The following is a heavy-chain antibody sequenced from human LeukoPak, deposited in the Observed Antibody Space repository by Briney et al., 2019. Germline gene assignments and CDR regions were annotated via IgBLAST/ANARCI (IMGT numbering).Heavy chain of an antibody. CDR2: IYYSGST. Sequence: PSETLSLTCTVSGGSISSSSYYWGWIRRPPGKGLEWIGSIYYSGSTYYNPSLKSRVTISVDTSKNQFSLKLSSVTAADTAVYYCARLGTVLLWFGESPPPDYWGQGTLVTVSS. D-gene: IGHD3-10*01. CDR3: ARLGTVLLWFGESPPPDY. V-gene: IGHV4-39*01. J-gene: IGHJ4*02. CDR1: GGSISSSSYY.